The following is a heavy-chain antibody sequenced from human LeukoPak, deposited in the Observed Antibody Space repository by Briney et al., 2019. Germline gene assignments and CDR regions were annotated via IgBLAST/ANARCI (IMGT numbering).Heavy chain of an antibody. D-gene: IGHD3-22*01. V-gene: IGHV3-15*07. CDR3: ATDFYDGT. Sequence: GGSLRLSCATSGFTFSNAWMNWVRQAPGKGLEWVGRIRSNSDGGTIDYAAPVKGRFTLSRDDSKTTLYLQMNSLQTEDTAVYYCATDFYDGTWGQGTLVTVSS. CDR2: IRSNSDGGTI. CDR1: GFTFSNAW. J-gene: IGHJ5*02.